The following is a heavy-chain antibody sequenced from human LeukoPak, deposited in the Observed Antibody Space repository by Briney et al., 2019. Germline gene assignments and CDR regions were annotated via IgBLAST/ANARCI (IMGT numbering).Heavy chain of an antibody. CDR3: ARAIGYGDTLNLLDY. CDR2: IYYSGGT. V-gene: IGHV4-31*03. CDR1: GGSISSVVYY. D-gene: IGHD4-17*01. J-gene: IGHJ4*02. Sequence: PSETLSLTGSVSGGSISSVVYYCSWIRQHPGKCLEWIGYIYYSGGTYYNQSLKSRVTISVDTSKNQFSLKLSSVTPADTAVSYCARAIGYGDTLNLLDYWGQGTLVTVSS.